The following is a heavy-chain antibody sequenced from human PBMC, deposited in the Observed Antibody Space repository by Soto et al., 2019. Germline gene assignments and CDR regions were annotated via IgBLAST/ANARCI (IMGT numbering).Heavy chain of an antibody. CDR2: IWYDGSNK. J-gene: IGHJ4*02. D-gene: IGHD5-12*01. CDR3: AREVLYSGYDPAYFDY. Sequence: GGSLRLSCAASGFTFSSYGMHWVRQAPGKGLEWVAVIWYDGSNKYYADSVKGRFTISRDNSKNTLYLQMNSLRAEDTAVYYCAREVLYSGYDPAYFDYWGQGTLVTVSS. V-gene: IGHV3-33*01. CDR1: GFTFSSYG.